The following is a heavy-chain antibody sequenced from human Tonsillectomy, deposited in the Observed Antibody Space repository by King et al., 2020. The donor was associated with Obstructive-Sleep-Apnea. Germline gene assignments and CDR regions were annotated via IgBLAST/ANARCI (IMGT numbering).Heavy chain of an antibody. V-gene: IGHV3-23*01. CDR3: AKDRGSSAFDY. Sequence: VQLQESGGGLVQPGGSLRLSCAASGFTFSSYAMSWVRQAPGKGLAWVSAISGSGISSYCADSVKGRLTISRDNSKNTLYLQMNSLTAEDTAVYYCAKDRGSSAFDYWGQGTLVTVSS. CDR2: ISGSGISS. D-gene: IGHD1-26*01. CDR1: GFTFSSYA. J-gene: IGHJ4*02.